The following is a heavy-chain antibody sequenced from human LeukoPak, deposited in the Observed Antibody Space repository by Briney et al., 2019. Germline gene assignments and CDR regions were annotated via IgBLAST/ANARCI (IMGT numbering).Heavy chain of an antibody. CDR1: GFTFSSYS. Sequence: PGGSLRLSCAASGFTFSSYSMNWVRQAPGKGLEWVSSISPDGETIYHADSVKGRFTTSRDNAKSSLYLQMNSLRAEDTALYYCTRDLPVPSLVRGIIIYGLIDYWGQGTLVAVSS. V-gene: IGHV3-21*06. CDR3: TRDLPVPSLVRGIIIYGLIDY. D-gene: IGHD3-10*01. CDR2: ISPDGETI. J-gene: IGHJ4*02.